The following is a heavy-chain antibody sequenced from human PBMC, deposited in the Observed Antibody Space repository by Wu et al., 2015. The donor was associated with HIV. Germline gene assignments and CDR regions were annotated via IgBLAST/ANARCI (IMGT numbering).Heavy chain of an antibody. CDR1: GYSFIDHY. V-gene: IGHV1-2*02. CDR3: AREFYDLSRSQKATNWFDP. D-gene: IGHD3-3*01. J-gene: IGHJ5*02. CDR2: INPNSGGS. Sequence: QVQLVQSGAEMRKLGASVKVSCKSSGYSFIDHYIHWVRQAPGQRLEWVGWINPNSGGSMSAEEFQGRVTMTTDTSINTAFMELTRLTSDDTAVYFCAREFYDLSRSQKATNWFDPWGQGTLVTVSS.